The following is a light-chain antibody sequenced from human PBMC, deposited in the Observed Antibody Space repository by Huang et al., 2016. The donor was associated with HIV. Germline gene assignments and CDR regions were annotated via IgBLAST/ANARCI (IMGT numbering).Light chain of an antibody. CDR1: QDIATS. CDR3: QQLHSYPIT. Sequence: QLTQSPSSLSMSVGDRVIITCRASQDIATSLAWYQHQPGRAPKLPISAASTLQSGVPSRFSGGSAGTYFTLIITNLQPEDFATYYCQQLHSYPITFGQGTRLDI. J-gene: IGKJ5*01. V-gene: IGKV1-9*01. CDR2: AAS.